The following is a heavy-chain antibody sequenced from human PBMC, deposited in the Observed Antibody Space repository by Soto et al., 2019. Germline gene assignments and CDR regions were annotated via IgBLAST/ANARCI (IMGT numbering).Heavy chain of an antibody. CDR3: ARGVLH. CDR2: ISYSGST. V-gene: IGHV4-31*03. J-gene: IGHJ4*01. Sequence: QVQLQESGPGLVQPSQTLSLTCTVSGGSISSGGYYWSWIRQHPGTGLEWIGHISYSGSTYYNTSHKSGFTIAVGTSRHQFSLIVNSVTASVTAVYYCARGVLHWGQGTLVTVSS. CDR1: GGSISSGGYY.